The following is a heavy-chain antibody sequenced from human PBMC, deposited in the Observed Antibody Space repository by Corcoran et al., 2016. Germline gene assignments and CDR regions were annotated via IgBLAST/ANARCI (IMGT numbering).Heavy chain of an antibody. D-gene: IGHD2-15*01. CDR3: ARGEAADNYYYYYGMDV. CDR1: GGTFSSYA. V-gene: IGHV1-69*01. CDR2: IIPIFGTA. Sequence: QVQLVQSGAEVKKPGSSVKVSCKASGGTFSSYAISWVRQAPGQGLEWMGGIIPIFGTANYAQKFQGRVTITADESTSTAYMELSSLRSEDTAVYYCARGEAADNYYYYYGMDVWGQGTTVTVSS. J-gene: IGHJ6*02.